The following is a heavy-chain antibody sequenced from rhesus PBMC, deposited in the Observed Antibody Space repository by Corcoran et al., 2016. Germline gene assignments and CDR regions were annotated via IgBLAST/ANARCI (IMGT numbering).Heavy chain of an antibody. CDR1: GGSISSSNW. Sequence: QVQLQESGPGLVKPSETLSLTCAVSGGSISSSNWWSWIRQPPGKGLEWIGGIYSNSESTNYNPSLKSRVTISKDTSKNQFSLKLSSVTAADTAVYYCARRGYSYSSRYYFDYWGQGVLVTVSS. D-gene: IGHD5-12*01. V-gene: IGHV4S12*01. CDR2: IYSNSEST. J-gene: IGHJ4*01. CDR3: ARRGYSYSSRYYFDY.